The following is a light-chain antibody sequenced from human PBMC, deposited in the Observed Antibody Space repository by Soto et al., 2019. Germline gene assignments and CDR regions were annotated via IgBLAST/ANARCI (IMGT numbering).Light chain of an antibody. CDR2: GNT. J-gene: IGLJ3*02. Sequence: QSVLTQPPSVSGAPGQWVIISCTGSSSNIGAGYDVHWYQQLPGTAPILLIYGNTNRPSGVPARFSGSNSGTSASLAITEPQAEDESDYYCQSFYSILRGTRVFVRGTKLTVL. CDR3: QSFYSILRGTRV. V-gene: IGLV1-40*01. CDR1: SSNIGAGYD.